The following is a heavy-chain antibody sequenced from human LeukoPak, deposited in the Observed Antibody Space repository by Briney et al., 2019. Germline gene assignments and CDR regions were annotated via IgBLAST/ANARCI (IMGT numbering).Heavy chain of an antibody. CDR3: ARGRSRVTVFGVALNWFDS. J-gene: IGHJ5*01. Sequence: PSETLSLTCAVYGGSFSNYDWTWIRQPPGKGLEWIGEINHNGRTNYNPSLKSRLTISADTSKNQFSLKLRSVTAADTAVYYCARGRSRVTVFGVALNWFDSWGQGNLVSVSS. D-gene: IGHD3-3*01. V-gene: IGHV4-34*01. CDR1: GGSFSNYD. CDR2: INHNGRT.